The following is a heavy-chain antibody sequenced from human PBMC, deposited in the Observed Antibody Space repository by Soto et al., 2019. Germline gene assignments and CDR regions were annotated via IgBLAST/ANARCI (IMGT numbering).Heavy chain of an antibody. CDR2: TYYRSKWYN. Sequence: SQTLSLTCAISGDSVSSNSAAWNWIRQSPSRGLEWLGRTYYRSKWYNDYAVSVKSRITINPDTSKNQFSLQLNSVTPEDTAVYYCAREIVVVPDAYNSFDPWGQGTLVTVSS. CDR1: GDSVSSNSAA. V-gene: IGHV6-1*01. D-gene: IGHD2-2*01. J-gene: IGHJ5*02. CDR3: AREIVVVPDAYNSFDP.